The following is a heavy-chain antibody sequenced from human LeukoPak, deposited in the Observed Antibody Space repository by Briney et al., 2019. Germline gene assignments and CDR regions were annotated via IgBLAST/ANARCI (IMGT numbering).Heavy chain of an antibody. CDR1: GFTVSSNY. D-gene: IGHD4-17*01. V-gene: IGHV3-66*01. CDR3: ALPPTVTTLGIYGMDV. Sequence: GGSLRLSCAASGFTVSSNYMSWVRQAPGKGLEWVSVIYSGGSTYYADSVKGRFTISRDNSKNTLYLQMNSLRAEDTAVYYCALPPTVTTLGIYGMDVWSQGTTVTVSS. CDR2: IYSGGST. J-gene: IGHJ6*02.